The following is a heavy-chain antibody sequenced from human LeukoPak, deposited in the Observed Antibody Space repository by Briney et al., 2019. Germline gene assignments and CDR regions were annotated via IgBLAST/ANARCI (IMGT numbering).Heavy chain of an antibody. J-gene: IGHJ3*02. D-gene: IGHD7-27*01. V-gene: IGHV3-23*01. CDR2: ISGSGGST. CDR3: ARAGERLDAFDI. CDR1: GFTFSTYA. Sequence: GGSLRLSCAASGFTFSTYAMNWVRQAPGKGLEWVSAISGSGGSTFYADSLKGRFTISRDNAKNSLYLQMNSLRAEDTAVYYCARAGERLDAFDIWGQGTMVTVSS.